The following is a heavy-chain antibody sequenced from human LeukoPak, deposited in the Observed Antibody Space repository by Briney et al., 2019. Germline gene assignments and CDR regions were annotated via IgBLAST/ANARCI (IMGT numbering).Heavy chain of an antibody. CDR3: ARESAYAFDY. CDR2: ISGNGVGT. CDR1: GFSFSTYD. J-gene: IGHJ4*02. Sequence: GGSLRLSCAASGFSFSTYDMHWVRQAPGKGLDYVSGISGNGVGTYYANSVKGRFTISRDNSKNTLYLQMGSLRAEDMAVYYCARESAYAFDYWGQGTLVTVSS. V-gene: IGHV3-64*01. D-gene: IGHD5-12*01.